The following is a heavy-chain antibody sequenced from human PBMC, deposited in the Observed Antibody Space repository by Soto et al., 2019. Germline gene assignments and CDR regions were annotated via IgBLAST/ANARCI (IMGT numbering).Heavy chain of an antibody. CDR3: AKVRDKWELDFDY. J-gene: IGHJ4*02. V-gene: IGHV3-23*01. Sequence: EVQLLESGGAWVKPGGSLRLSCGASGSLFSNYSRAWVRKAPGRGLGWVSHIKPSGGSSSYADSVKARFTISRDNSKNTMYLQMNNLRAEDTAVYFCAKVRDKWELDFDYWGQGILVTVSS. D-gene: IGHD1-26*01. CDR1: GSLFSNYS. CDR2: IKPSGGSS.